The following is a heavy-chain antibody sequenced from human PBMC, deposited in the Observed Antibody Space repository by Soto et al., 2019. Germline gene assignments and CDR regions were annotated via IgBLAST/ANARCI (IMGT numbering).Heavy chain of an antibody. J-gene: IGHJ4*02. CDR1: GGSIISGGYC. D-gene: IGHD6-13*01. V-gene: IGHV4-30-2*01. Sequence: PSETLSLTCAVSGGSIISGGYCFIWIRQPPWNGLEWIGYIYHSGSTYYNPSLKSRVTISVDRSKNQFSLKLSSVTAADTAVYYCARVNVSSSWSPPYFDYWGQGTLVTVSS. CDR2: IYHSGST. CDR3: ARVNVSSSWSPPYFDY.